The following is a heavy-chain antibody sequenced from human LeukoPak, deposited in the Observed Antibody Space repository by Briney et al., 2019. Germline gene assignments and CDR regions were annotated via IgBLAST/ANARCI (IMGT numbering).Heavy chain of an antibody. Sequence: RGSLRLSCGASRFTLSRHAMHGVRQAPGKGLEGVSQIWGFGGYKYYADSVKGRFTVSRDNVKNTLYLQMNNLRVEDTAVYYCARDGQQQIPYDCDIWGQGTMVTVSS. CDR2: IWGFGGYK. D-gene: IGHD6-13*01. CDR1: RFTLSRHA. V-gene: IGHV3-33*01. J-gene: IGHJ3*02. CDR3: ARDGQQQIPYDCDI.